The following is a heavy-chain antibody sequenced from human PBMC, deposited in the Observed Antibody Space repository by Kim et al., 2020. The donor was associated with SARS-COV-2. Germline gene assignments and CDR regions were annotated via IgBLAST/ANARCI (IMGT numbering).Heavy chain of an antibody. CDR1: GFTFSSYA. CDR2: ISYDGSNK. D-gene: IGHD3-22*01. Sequence: GGSLRLSCAASGFTFSSYAMHWVRQAPGKGLEWVAVISYDGSNKYYADSVKGRFTISRDNSKNTLYLQMNSLRAEDTAVYYCARGWYDSSGYYGYWGQGTLVTVSS. J-gene: IGHJ4*02. V-gene: IGHV3-30*04. CDR3: ARGWYDSSGYYGY.